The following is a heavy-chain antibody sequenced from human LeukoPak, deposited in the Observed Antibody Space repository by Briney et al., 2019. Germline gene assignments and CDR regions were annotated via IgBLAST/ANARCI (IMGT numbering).Heavy chain of an antibody. CDR2: IIPIFGTT. Sequence: SVRVSCKASGGTFNSYAISWVRQAPGQGLEWMGGIIPIFGTTNYARKFRGRVTLTADKSTRTAYMELSSLRSEDTAVYYCARSYGAAAGSRYYYYYYMDVWGKGTTVTISS. CDR1: GGTFNSYA. J-gene: IGHJ6*03. D-gene: IGHD6-13*01. V-gene: IGHV1-69*06. CDR3: ARSYGAAAGSRYYYYYYMDV.